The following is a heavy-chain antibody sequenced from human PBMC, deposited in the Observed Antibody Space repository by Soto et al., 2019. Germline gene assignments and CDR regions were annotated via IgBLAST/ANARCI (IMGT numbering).Heavy chain of an antibody. V-gene: IGHV3-21*01. CDR3: ARDREVLRFLEWLYRGPGAFDP. J-gene: IGHJ5*02. D-gene: IGHD3-3*01. Sequence: GGSLRLSCAASGFTFSSYSMNWVRQAPGKGLEWVSSISSSSSYIYYADSVKGRFTISRDNAKNSLYLQMNSLRAEDTAVYYCARDREVLRFLEWLYRGPGAFDPWGQGTLVTVSS. CDR2: ISSSSSYI. CDR1: GFTFSSYS.